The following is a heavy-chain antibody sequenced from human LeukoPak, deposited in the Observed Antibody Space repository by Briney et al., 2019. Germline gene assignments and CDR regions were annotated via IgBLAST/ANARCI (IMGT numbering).Heavy chain of an antibody. V-gene: IGHV3-20*04. J-gene: IGHJ4*02. Sequence: PGGSLRLSCAASGFTFDDYGMSWVRQAPGKGLEWVSGINWNGGSTGYADSVKGRFTISRDNAKNSLYLQMDSLKAEDTALYYCARHKAIFGVALLSIGFDYWGQGTLVTVSS. CDR2: INWNGGST. CDR1: GFTFDDYG. D-gene: IGHD3-3*01. CDR3: ARHKAIFGVALLSIGFDY.